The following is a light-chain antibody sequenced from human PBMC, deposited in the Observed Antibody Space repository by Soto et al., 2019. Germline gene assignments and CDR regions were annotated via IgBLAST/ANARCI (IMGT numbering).Light chain of an antibody. CDR3: HHYGDLTLP. CDR1: QAVXSNY. CDR2: AAS. V-gene: IGKV3-20*01. Sequence: TQWPCAVSSSPGERATLSCRASQAVXSNYLAWYQQKPGQAPRLRXAAASGRATGCPDRFSGSGSATDFTLTIDRLKSEDFAVYVCHHYGDLTLPVGQGTKVDIK. J-gene: IGKJ1*01.